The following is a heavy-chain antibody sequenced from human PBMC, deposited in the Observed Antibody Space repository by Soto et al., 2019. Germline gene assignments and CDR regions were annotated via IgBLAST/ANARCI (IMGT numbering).Heavy chain of an antibody. D-gene: IGHD3-16*02. CDR1: GGSISSSSYY. CDR2: IYYSGST. Sequence: QLQLQESGPGLVKPSETLSLTCTVSGGSISSSSYYWGWIRQPPGKGLEWIGSIYYSGSTYYNPSLMSRVTISVDTSKNQFSLKLSSVTAADTAVYYCARHKSMITFGGVIGTFDYWGQGTLVTVSS. J-gene: IGHJ4*02. CDR3: ARHKSMITFGGVIGTFDY. V-gene: IGHV4-39*01.